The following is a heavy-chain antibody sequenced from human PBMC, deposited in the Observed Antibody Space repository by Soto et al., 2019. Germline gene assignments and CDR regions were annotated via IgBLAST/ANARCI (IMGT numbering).Heavy chain of an antibody. CDR3: ARDMYYYDSSGYFINY. CDR1: GFTFSSYG. Sequence: QVQLVESGGGVVQPGRSLRLSCAASGFTFSSYGMHWVRQAPGKGLEWVAVIWYDGSNKYSADSVKGRFTISRDNSKNTLYLQMNSLRAEDTAVYYCARDMYYYDSSGYFINYWGQGTLVTVSS. J-gene: IGHJ4*02. D-gene: IGHD3-22*01. CDR2: IWYDGSNK. V-gene: IGHV3-33*01.